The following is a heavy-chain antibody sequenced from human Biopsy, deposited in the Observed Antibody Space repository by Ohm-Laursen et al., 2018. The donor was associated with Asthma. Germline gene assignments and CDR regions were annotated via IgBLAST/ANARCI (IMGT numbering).Heavy chain of an antibody. Sequence: GTLSLTCTASGGSVSSGRYYWSWIRQPPGKGLEWIGYIYYSGSTNYNPSLKSRVTISVDTSKNQFSLKLSSVTAADTAVYYCARVTRITIFGVGGIQDYWGQGTLVTVSS. CDR1: GGSVSSGRYY. J-gene: IGHJ4*02. CDR3: ARVTRITIFGVGGIQDY. CDR2: IYYSGST. D-gene: IGHD3-3*01. V-gene: IGHV4-61*01.